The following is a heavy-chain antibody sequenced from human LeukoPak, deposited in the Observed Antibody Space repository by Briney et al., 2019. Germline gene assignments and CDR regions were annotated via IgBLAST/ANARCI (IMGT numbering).Heavy chain of an antibody. CDR3: ARRKYTRYNWNDFYYFDY. V-gene: IGHV4-34*01. Sequence: SETLSLTCAVYGGSFSGYYWSGIRQPPGKGLEWIGEINHSGSTNYNPSLKSRVTISVDTSKNQFSLKLSSVTAADTAVYYCARRKYTRYNWNDFYYFDYWGQGTLVTVSS. CDR1: GGSFSGYY. J-gene: IGHJ4*02. D-gene: IGHD1-20*01. CDR2: INHSGST.